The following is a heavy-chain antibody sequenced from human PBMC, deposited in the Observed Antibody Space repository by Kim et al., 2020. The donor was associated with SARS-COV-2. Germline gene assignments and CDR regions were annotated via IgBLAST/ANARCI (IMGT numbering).Heavy chain of an antibody. J-gene: IGHJ5*01. V-gene: IGHV1-46*01. D-gene: IGHD2-15*01. Sequence: ASVKVSCKTSGYEFTTYYLHWVRQAPGQGLEWMGLISPSGGGTNYAQRFQDRVTLSRDTSTNTVHMEVRSLKFEDTAVYFCARVANCSANSPTCNDGLDSWGQGTLVTVSS. CDR1: GYEFTTYY. CDR3: ARVANCSANSPTCNDGLDS. CDR2: ISPSGGGT.